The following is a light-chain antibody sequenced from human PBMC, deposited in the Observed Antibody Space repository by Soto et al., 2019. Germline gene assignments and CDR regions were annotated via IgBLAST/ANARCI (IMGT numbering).Light chain of an antibody. J-gene: IGLJ7*01. V-gene: IGLV1-40*01. CDR1: SSNIGAGYD. Sequence: QSVLTQPPSVSGASGQRVTISCTGSSSNIGAGYDVHWYQQLPGTAPKLLIYGNSNRPSGVPDRFSGSKSGTSASLAITGLQAEDEADYYCQSYDSSLRVQVFCGGTQLTVL. CDR3: QSYDSSLRVQV. CDR2: GNS.